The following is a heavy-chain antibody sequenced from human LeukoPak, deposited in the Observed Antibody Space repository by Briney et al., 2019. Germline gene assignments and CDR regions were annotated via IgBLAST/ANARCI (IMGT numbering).Heavy chain of an antibody. CDR3: ARKLGTVDDY. V-gene: IGHV3-53*01. CDR1: GFTVSTNY. D-gene: IGHD7-27*01. Sequence: PGGSLRLFCAASGFTVSTNYMSWVRQSPGKGLEWVSVIYSGGSPYYADSVKGRFTISRDNSKNTLYLQMNSLRVEDTAMYYCARKLGTVDDYWGQGTLVTVSS. J-gene: IGHJ4*02. CDR2: IYSGGSP.